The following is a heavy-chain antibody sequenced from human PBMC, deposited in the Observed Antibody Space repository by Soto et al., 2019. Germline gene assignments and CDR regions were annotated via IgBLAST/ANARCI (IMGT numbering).Heavy chain of an antibody. CDR3: ARGWSGLVIIRFDP. CDR2: VNHSGST. D-gene: IGHD3-9*01. Sequence: ASETLSLTCAVYGGSFSGYYWSWIRQPPGKGLEWIGEVNHSGSTNYNPSLKGRVTISVDTSKNQFSLKLSSVTAADTAVYYCARGWSGLVIIRFDPWGQGTLVTVSS. CDR1: GGSFSGYY. J-gene: IGHJ5*02. V-gene: IGHV4-34*01.